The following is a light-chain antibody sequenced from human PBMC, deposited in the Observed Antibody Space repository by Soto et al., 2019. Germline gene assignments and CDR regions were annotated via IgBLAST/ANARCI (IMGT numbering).Light chain of an antibody. J-gene: IGLJ2*01. V-gene: IGLV3-21*04. CDR3: QVWDSGSAHVV. CDR2: SDT. CDR1: NIGSKG. Sequence: SYELTQPPSVSVAPGKTASISYGGNNIGSKGVHWYQQKPGQAPVLVIYSDTDLPPVIPERFSGSNSANLATLTISRVEAGYEADYYCQVWDSGSAHVVFGGGTKLTVL.